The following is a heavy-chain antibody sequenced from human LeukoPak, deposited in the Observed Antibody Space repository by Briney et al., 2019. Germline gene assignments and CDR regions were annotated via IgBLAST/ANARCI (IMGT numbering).Heavy chain of an antibody. D-gene: IGHD5-18*01. J-gene: IGHJ4*02. CDR2: IKQDGSEK. CDR1: GFTFSSYW. Sequence: PGGSLRLSCAASGFTFSSYWMSWVRQAPGKGLEWVANIKQDGSEKYYVDSVKGRFTISRDNAKNSLYLQMNSLGAEDTAVYYCARGIQLWLPYYFDYWGQGTLVTVSS. V-gene: IGHV3-7*04. CDR3: ARGIQLWLPYYFDY.